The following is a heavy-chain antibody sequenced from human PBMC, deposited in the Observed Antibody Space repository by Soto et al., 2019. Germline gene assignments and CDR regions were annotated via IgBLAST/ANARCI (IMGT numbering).Heavy chain of an antibody. Sequence: GESLKISCKGSGYSFTSYWIRWVRQMPGKGLEWMGRIDPSDSYTNKRTSFQGQVTISADKTNSTVYLQWSSLKASDTAMYYCARRFPYSGYDKTFDYWGQGTLVT. D-gene: IGHD5-12*01. J-gene: IGHJ4*02. CDR1: GYSFTSYW. V-gene: IGHV5-10-1*01. CDR3: ARRFPYSGYDKTFDY. CDR2: IDPSDSYT.